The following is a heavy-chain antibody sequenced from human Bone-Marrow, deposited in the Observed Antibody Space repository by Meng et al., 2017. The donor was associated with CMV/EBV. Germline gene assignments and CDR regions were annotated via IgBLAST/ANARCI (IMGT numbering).Heavy chain of an antibody. Sequence: GSLRLSCIVSGGSISPTNYYWTWIRQPPGKGLEWIASIYYSGTPYYHPSLKSRLTISVDTSKNQFSLKLDSVTAADTAVYYCATDRDHWGQGKMVTVSS. CDR2: IYYSGTP. CDR3: ATDRDH. V-gene: IGHV4-39*07. J-gene: IGHJ4*02. CDR1: GGSISPTNYY.